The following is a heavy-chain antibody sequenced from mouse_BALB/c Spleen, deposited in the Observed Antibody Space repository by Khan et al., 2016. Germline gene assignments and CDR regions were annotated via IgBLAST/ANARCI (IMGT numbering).Heavy chain of an antibody. Sequence: EVELVEPGGGLVQPGGSLKLSCATSGFTFSDYYMYWVRQTPEKRLEWVAYISNGGGSTYHPDTVKGRFPISRDNAKHTLYLQMSRLKSEDTSMYYCARHDDYFDYWGQGTTLTVSS. J-gene: IGHJ2*01. D-gene: IGHD2-3*01. CDR1: GFTFSDYY. V-gene: IGHV5-12*02. CDR3: ARHDDYFDY. CDR2: ISNGGGST.